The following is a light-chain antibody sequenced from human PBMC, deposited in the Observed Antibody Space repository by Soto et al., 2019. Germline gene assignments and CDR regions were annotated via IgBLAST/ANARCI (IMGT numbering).Light chain of an antibody. CDR3: QQRSYWPLT. Sequence: EIVLTQSPATLSLSPGERATLSCRASQSVNSYLAWYQHKPGQAPRLLIYDASHRATGIPARFSGSGYGTDFSLTISSLEPEDFAVYYCQQRSYWPLTFGGGTKVEIK. J-gene: IGKJ4*01. CDR1: QSVNSY. V-gene: IGKV3-11*01. CDR2: DAS.